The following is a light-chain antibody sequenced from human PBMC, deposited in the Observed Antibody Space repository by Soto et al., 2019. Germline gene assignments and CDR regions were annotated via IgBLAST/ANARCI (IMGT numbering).Light chain of an antibody. Sequence: EIVLTQSPATLSLSPGERTTLSCRASQSVSRYLAWYQHKPGQAPRLLIYDASNRATGISARFSGSGSGTDFTLTISSLEPEDFAVYYCQQRSNWPITFGQGTRLEIK. CDR1: QSVSRY. J-gene: IGKJ5*01. V-gene: IGKV3-11*01. CDR3: QQRSNWPIT. CDR2: DAS.